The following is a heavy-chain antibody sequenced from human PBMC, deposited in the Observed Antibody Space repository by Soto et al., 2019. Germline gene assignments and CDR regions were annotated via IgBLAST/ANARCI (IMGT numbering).Heavy chain of an antibody. CDR1: GGSISSSGYY. J-gene: IGHJ6*02. Sequence: SETLSLTCTVSGGSISSSGYYWSWIRQPPGKGLEWIGEINHSGSTNYNPSLKSRVTISVDTSKNQFSLKLSSVTAADTAVYYCARSRYYDILTGYYTGYYYYGMDVWGQGTTVTVSS. CDR3: ARSRYYDILTGYYTGYYYYGMDV. CDR2: INHSGST. V-gene: IGHV4-39*07. D-gene: IGHD3-9*01.